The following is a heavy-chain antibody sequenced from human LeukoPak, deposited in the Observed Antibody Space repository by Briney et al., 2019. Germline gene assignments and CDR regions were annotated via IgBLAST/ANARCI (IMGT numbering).Heavy chain of an antibody. Sequence: GGSLRLSCAASGFTFSSYSMNWVRQAPGKGLEWVSYISSSSSTIYYADSVKGRFTISRDNSKNTLYLQMNSLRAEDTAVYYCAKTYYYGSGSYYTALTTEIDYWGQGTLVTVSS. CDR2: ISSSSSTI. D-gene: IGHD3-10*01. CDR3: AKTYYYGSGSYYTALTTEIDY. V-gene: IGHV3-48*01. CDR1: GFTFSSYS. J-gene: IGHJ4*02.